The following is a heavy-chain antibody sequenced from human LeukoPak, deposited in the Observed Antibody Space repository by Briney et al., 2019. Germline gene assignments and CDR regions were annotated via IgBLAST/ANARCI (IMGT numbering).Heavy chain of an antibody. V-gene: IGHV3-9*01. J-gene: IGHJ4*02. CDR2: ISSNSVAK. Sequence: PGGSLRLPCFASGFNFDEYAMDWVRQVPGKGLEWVTGISSNSVAKAYADSVKGRFTISRGNAKNSLLLQMNSLRAEDTAVYYCASYSSTSYYDYWGQGTLVTVSS. CDR3: ASYSSTSYYDY. D-gene: IGHD2-2*01. CDR1: GFNFDEYA.